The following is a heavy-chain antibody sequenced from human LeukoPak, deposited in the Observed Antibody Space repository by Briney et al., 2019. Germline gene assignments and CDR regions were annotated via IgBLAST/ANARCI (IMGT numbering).Heavy chain of an antibody. V-gene: IGHV5-51*07. CDR3: ASPQAPYCGGDCYSP. J-gene: IGHJ3*01. CDR1: GYTFGSYW. D-gene: IGHD2-21*02. CDR2: SYPDDSDT. Sequence: SGESLKISWKGSGYTFGSYWIGWVHQMPGKGLEWGGISYPDDSDTRYSPSFQGQCTISLARSINTAYLQWRSLKDSDTAIYYCASPQAPYCGGDCYSPWGQGTMVTVSS.